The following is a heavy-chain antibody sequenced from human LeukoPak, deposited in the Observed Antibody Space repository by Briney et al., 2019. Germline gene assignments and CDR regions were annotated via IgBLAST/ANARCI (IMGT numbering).Heavy chain of an antibody. D-gene: IGHD6-19*01. CDR3: AKDREAVAGTDAFDI. CDR1: GFPFSSYA. J-gene: IGHJ3*02. CDR2: ISNSDDST. V-gene: IGHV3-23*01. Sequence: GGSLRLSCAASGFPFSSYAMSWVRQAPGKGLEWVSTISNSDDSTYYADSVKGRFTISRDNSENTLFLRMNSLRAEDTAVYYCAKDREAVAGTDAFDIWGQGTMVTVSS.